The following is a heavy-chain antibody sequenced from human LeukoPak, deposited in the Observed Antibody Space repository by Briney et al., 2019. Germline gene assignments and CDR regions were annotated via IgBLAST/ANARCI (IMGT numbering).Heavy chain of an antibody. D-gene: IGHD6-19*01. V-gene: IGHV3-48*01. CDR1: GFTFSSYS. CDR3: AKDKAVEYYMDV. Sequence: PGGSLRLSCAASGFTFSSYSMNWVRQAPGKGLEWVSHIGRGIRYADSVKGRFTISRDNSKNTLYLQMNSLRAEDTAVYYCAKDKAVEYYMDVWGKGTTVTVSS. CDR2: IGRGI. J-gene: IGHJ6*03.